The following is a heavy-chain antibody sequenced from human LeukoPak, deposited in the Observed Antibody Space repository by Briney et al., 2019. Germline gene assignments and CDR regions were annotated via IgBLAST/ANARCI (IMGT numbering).Heavy chain of an antibody. J-gene: IGHJ4*02. CDR1: GYTFTDYA. D-gene: IGHD1-26*01. CDR3: ARDILVGAIYY. Sequence: ASVKVSCKASGYTFTDYAINWVRQAPGQGLEWMGWINTNTGNPTYAQGFTGRFVFSLDTSVSTAYLQISSLKAEDTAVYYCARDILVGAIYYWGQGTLVTVSS. CDR2: INTNTGNP. V-gene: IGHV7-4-1*02.